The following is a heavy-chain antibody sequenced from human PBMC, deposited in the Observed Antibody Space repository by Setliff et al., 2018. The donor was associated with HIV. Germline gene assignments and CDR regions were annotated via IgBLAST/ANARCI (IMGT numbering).Heavy chain of an antibody. V-gene: IGHV3-7*03. Sequence: GGSLRLSCATSGFTFRDYWMTWVRQAPGGGLQRVASISPDGNEKSLVDSGMGRFTISRDNAKNSLYLQMNSLGAEDAALYYCARGGEYYSDSGGIYYYMDVWGKGTTVTVSS. J-gene: IGHJ6*03. CDR2: ISPDGNEK. D-gene: IGHD3-22*01. CDR1: GFTFRDYW. CDR3: ARGGEYYSDSGGIYYYMDV.